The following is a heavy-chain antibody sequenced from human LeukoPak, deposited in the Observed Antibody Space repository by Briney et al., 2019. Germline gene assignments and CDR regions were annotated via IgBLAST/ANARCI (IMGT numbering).Heavy chain of an antibody. J-gene: IGHJ5*02. V-gene: IGHV4-59*12. CDR2: IYYSGST. Sequence: SETLSLTCTVSGGSISSYYWSWIRQPPGKGLEWIGYIYYSGSTNYNPSLKSRVTISVDTSKNQFSLKLMSVTAADAAVYYCARDSGTTGEVKFDPWGQGTLVTVSS. CDR3: ARDSGTTGEVKFDP. CDR1: GGSISSYY. D-gene: IGHD3-10*01.